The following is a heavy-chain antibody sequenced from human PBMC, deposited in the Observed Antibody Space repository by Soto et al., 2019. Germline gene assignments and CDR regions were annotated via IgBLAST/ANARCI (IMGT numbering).Heavy chain of an antibody. D-gene: IGHD2-2*01. Sequence: ASVKVSCKASGYTFTSYGISWVRQAPGQGLEWMGWISAYNGNTNYAQKLQGRVTMTTDTSTSTAYMELRSLRSDDTAVYYCARSGLHCSSTSCYEDYYYYYMDVWGKGTTVTVSS. CDR2: ISAYNGNT. J-gene: IGHJ6*03. CDR1: GYTFTSYG. V-gene: IGHV1-18*01. CDR3: ARSGLHCSSTSCYEDYYYYYMDV.